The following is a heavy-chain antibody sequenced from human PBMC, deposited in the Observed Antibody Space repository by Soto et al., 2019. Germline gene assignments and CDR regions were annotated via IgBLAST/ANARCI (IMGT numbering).Heavy chain of an antibody. CDR1: GGSFSGYY. J-gene: IGHJ4*02. CDR3: ARYRAPFDY. V-gene: IGHV4-34*01. CDR2: INHSGST. D-gene: IGHD1-26*01. Sequence: ASETLSLTCAVYGGSFSGYYWSWIRQPPGKGLEWIGEINHSGSTNYNPSLKSRVTISVDTSKNQFSLKLSSVTAADTAVYYCARYRAPFDYWGQGTLVTVSS.